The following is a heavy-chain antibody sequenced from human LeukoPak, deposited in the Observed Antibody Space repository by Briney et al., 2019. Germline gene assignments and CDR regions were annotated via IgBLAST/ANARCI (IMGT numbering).Heavy chain of an antibody. V-gene: IGHV4-61*02. CDR3: AGGLSGYCPTTTCSF. D-gene: IGHD2-2*01. Sequence: PSETLSLTCTVSGGSISSGSYYWSWLRQPAGKGLEWIGRIYTSGSTNYNPSLKSRVTTSVDTSKKQFSLKLSSVTAADTAVYYCAGGLSGYCPTTTCSFWGEGTSVTVSS. J-gene: IGHJ6*04. CDR2: IYTSGST. CDR1: GGSISSGSYY.